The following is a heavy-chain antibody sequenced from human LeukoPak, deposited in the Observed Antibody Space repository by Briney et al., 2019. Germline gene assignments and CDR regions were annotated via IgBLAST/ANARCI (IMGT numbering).Heavy chain of an antibody. CDR1: GFTFSSYA. J-gene: IGHJ4*02. V-gene: IGHV3-30-3*01. D-gene: IGHD2-2*01. CDR2: ISYDGSNK. Sequence: GSLRLSCAASGFTFSSYAMHWVRQAPGKGLEWVAVISYDGSNKYYADSVRGRFTISRDNSKNTLYLQMNSLRAEDTAIYYCAKDGGKYQLLFDYFDYWGQGTLVTVSS. CDR3: AKDGGKYQLLFDYFDY.